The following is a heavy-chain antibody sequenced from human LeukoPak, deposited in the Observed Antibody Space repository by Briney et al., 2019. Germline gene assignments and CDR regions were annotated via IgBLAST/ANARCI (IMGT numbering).Heavy chain of an antibody. CDR1: GFSLTTSGVG. CDR3: AHSRYYDSRPYL. V-gene: IGHV2-5*02. CDR2: IYWDDDK. D-gene: IGHD3-22*01. Sequence: SGPTLVRPTQTLTLTCAFSGFSLTTSGVGVSWIRQPPGKALEWLALIYWDDDKRYSPSLKSRLTITQDTSKNQVVLTMTNMDPVDTATYYCAHSRYYDSRPYLWGQGTLVTVSS. J-gene: IGHJ4*02.